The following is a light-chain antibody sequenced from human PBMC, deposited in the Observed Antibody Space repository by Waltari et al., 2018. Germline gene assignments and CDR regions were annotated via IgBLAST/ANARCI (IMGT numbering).Light chain of an antibody. CDR1: QGISSY. J-gene: IGKJ3*01. CDR2: GGS. CDR3: LQVNSYPFT. V-gene: IGKV1-9*01. Sequence: IQLTQSTLSLSASVGDSVTINCRASQGISSYLDWYQQKAGRAPKLLIYGGSTLPNGVPSRFSGSGFGTDFTLTISSLQPEDFATYYCLQVNSYPFTFGPGTTVDIK.